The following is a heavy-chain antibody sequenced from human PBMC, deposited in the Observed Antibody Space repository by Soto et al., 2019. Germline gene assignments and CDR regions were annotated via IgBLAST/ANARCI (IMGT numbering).Heavy chain of an antibody. CDR2: IKSKTDGGTT. V-gene: IGHV3-15*01. J-gene: IGHJ5*02. Sequence: GGSLRLSCAASGFTFSNAWMSWVRQAPGKGLEWVGRIKSKTDGGTTDYAAPVKGRFTISRDDSKNTLYLQMNSLKTEDTAVYYCTTENYDFWSGYPLWNWFDPWGQGTLVTAPQ. CDR1: GFTFSNAW. CDR3: TTENYDFWSGYPLWNWFDP. D-gene: IGHD3-3*01.